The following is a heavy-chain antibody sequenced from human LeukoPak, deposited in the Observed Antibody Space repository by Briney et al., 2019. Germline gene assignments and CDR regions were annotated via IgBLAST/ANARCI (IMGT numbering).Heavy chain of an antibody. CDR3: ARLHSTHSSNS. CDR2: IYTSGRT. CDR1: GGSISSYY. J-gene: IGHJ4*02. D-gene: IGHD6-13*01. V-gene: IGHV4-4*07. Sequence: SETLSLTCTVSGGSISSYYWSWIRQPAGKGLEWIGRIYTSGRTNYNPSLKSRVTMSIDTSKNQFSPKLSSVTAADTAVYYCARLHSTHSSNSWGQGTLVTVSS.